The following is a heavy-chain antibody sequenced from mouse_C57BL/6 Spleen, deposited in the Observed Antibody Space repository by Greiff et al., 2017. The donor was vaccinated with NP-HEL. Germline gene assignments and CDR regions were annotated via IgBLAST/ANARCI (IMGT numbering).Heavy chain of an antibody. V-gene: IGHV3-6*01. CDR2: ISYDGSN. D-gene: IGHD2-5*01. Sequence: EVQLQQSGPGLVKPSQSLSLTCSVTGYSITSGYYWNWIRQFPGNKLEWMGYISYDGSNNYNPSLKNRISITRDTSKNQFFLKLNSVTTEDTATYYCARGSNYRYYAMDYWGQGTSVTVSS. CDR3: ARGSNYRYYAMDY. J-gene: IGHJ4*01. CDR1: GYSITSGYY.